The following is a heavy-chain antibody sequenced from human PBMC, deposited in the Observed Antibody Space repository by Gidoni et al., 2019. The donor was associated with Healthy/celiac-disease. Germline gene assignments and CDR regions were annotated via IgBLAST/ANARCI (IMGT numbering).Heavy chain of an antibody. CDR2: IRSKANSYAT. CDR3: TVLVSSSWYY. Sequence: EVQLVESGGGLVQPGGSLKLSCAASGFTFSGAAMHRFRQPSGTGLEWVGRIRSKANSYATAYAASVKGMFTISRDDSKNTAYLQMNSLKTEDTAVYYCTVLVSSSWYYWGQGTLVTVSS. D-gene: IGHD6-13*01. V-gene: IGHV3-73*02. CDR1: GFTFSGAA. J-gene: IGHJ4*02.